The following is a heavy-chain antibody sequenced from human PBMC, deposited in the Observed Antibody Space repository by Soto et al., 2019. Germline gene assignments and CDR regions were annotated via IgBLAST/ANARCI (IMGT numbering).Heavy chain of an antibody. Sequence: GGSLRLSCAASGFTFSISAMTWVRQAPGKGLEWVSAISNSGDTTYYADSVKGRFTISRDNSRNTLYLQMNSLRAEDTAVYYFATGRGSNIHAVSWGQGALVTV. V-gene: IGHV3-23*01. D-gene: IGHD2-15*01. CDR2: ISNSGDTT. CDR1: GFTFSISA. J-gene: IGHJ5*02. CDR3: ATGRGSNIHAVS.